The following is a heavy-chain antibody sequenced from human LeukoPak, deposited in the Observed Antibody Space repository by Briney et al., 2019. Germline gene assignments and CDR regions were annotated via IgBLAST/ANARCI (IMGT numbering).Heavy chain of an antibody. Sequence: TLSLTCTVSGGSISTYSWTWIRQPPGKTLEWLALIYWDDDKRYSPSLKSRLTITKDTSKNQVVLTMTNMDPVDTATYYCAHRSNTAMVLDYWGQGTLVTVSS. J-gene: IGHJ4*02. V-gene: IGHV2-5*08. CDR2: IYWDDDK. CDR1: GGSISTYSW. CDR3: AHRSNTAMVLDY. D-gene: IGHD5-18*01.